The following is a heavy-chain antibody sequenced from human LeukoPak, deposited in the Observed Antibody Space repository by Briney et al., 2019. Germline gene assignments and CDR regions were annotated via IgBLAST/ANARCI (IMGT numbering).Heavy chain of an antibody. Sequence: KPSETLSLTCAVYGGSFSGYYWSWIRQPAGKGLEWIGRIYTSGSTNYNPSLKSRVTMSVDTSKNQFSLKLSSVTAADTAVYYCARVGQWLVLDLWGQGTLVTVSS. V-gene: IGHV4-59*10. D-gene: IGHD6-19*01. CDR1: GGSFSGYY. CDR2: IYTSGST. J-gene: IGHJ5*02. CDR3: ARVGQWLVLDL.